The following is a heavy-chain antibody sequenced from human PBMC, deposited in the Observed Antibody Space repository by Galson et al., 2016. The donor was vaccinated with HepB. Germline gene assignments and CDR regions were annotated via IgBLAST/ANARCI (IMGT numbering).Heavy chain of an antibody. CDR2: IYWNNDN. D-gene: IGHD6-19*01. Sequence: PALVKPTQTLTLTCTFSGFSLSTTAVGVGWIRQPPGKALEWLALIYWNNDNHYSPSLKSRLTTTKDTSKNQVILTMTKMDPEDTGIYYCAHTSGWCMDVWGQGTTVTVSS. V-gene: IGHV2-5*01. J-gene: IGHJ6*02. CDR1: GFSLSTTAVG. CDR3: AHTSGWCMDV.